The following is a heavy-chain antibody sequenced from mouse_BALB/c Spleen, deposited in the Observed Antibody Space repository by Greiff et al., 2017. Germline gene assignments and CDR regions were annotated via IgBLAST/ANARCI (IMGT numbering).Heavy chain of an antibody. CDR1: GYTFTDYA. CDR3: ARRKGDYGSYWYFDV. CDR2: ISTYYGDA. V-gene: IGHV1S137*01. D-gene: IGHD1-1*01. J-gene: IGHJ1*01. Sequence: QVQLKQSGAELVRPGVSVKISCKGSGYTFTDYAMHWVKQSHAKSLEWIGVISTYYGDASYNQKFKGKATMTVDKSSSTAYMELARLTSEDSAIYYCARRKGDYGSYWYFDVWGAGTTVTVSS.